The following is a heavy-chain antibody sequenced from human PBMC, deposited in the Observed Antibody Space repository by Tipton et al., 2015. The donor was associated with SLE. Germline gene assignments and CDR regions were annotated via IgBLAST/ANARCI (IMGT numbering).Heavy chain of an antibody. J-gene: IGHJ4*02. Sequence: TLSLTCTVSGGSISSGGYYWGWIRQLPGKGLEWIGSIYYSGSTYYNPSLKSRVTISVDTSKNQFSLKLSSVTAADTAVYYCARAGRLGIDIDCWGQGTLVTVSS. CDR2: IYYSGST. D-gene: IGHD7-27*01. CDR3: ARAGRLGIDIDC. V-gene: IGHV4-39*07. CDR1: GGSISSGGYY.